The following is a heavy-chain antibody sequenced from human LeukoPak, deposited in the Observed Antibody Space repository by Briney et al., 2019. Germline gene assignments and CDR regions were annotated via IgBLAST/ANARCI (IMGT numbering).Heavy chain of an antibody. CDR1: GFTFSSYA. CDR3: AKVSHDSSGYYHWYFDL. J-gene: IGHJ2*01. CDR2: ISYDGSNK. V-gene: IGHV3-30-3*01. D-gene: IGHD3-22*01. Sequence: GRSLRLSCAASGFTFSSYAMHWVRQAPGKGLEWVAVISYDGSNKYYADSVKGRFTISRDNSKNTLYLQMNSLRAEDTAVYYCAKVSHDSSGYYHWYFDLWGRGTLVTVSS.